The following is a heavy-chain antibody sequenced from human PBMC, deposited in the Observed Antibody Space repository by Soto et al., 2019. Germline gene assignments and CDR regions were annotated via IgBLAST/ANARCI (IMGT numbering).Heavy chain of an antibody. D-gene: IGHD3-3*01. J-gene: IGHJ4*02. Sequence: GASVKVSCKASGYTFTGYAMHCVRQAPGQRLEWMGWINAGNGNTKYSQKFQGRVTITADEYTKTAYMELSSLRSEDTAIYYCARIGQSGLTPYFAYWVQGTLVTVSS. CDR2: INAGNGNT. V-gene: IGHV1-3*01. CDR3: ARIGQSGLTPYFAY. CDR1: GYTFTGYA.